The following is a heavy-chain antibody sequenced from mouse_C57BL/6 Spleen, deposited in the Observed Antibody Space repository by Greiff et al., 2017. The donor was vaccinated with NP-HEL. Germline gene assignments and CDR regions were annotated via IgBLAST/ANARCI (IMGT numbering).Heavy chain of an antibody. CDR1: GYTFTSYW. J-gene: IGHJ1*03. CDR2: IDPSDSET. V-gene: IGHV1-52*01. CDR3: ARPYYYGSKKDWYFDV. Sequence: QVQLQQPGAELVRPGSSVKLSCKASGYTFTSYWMHWVKQRPIQGLEWIGNIDPSDSETHYNQKFKDKATLTVDKSSSTAYMQLRSLTSEDSAVYYCARPYYYGSKKDWYFDVWGTGTTVTVSS. D-gene: IGHD1-1*01.